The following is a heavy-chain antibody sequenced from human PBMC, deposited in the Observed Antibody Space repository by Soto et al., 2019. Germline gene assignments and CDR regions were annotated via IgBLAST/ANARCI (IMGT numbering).Heavy chain of an antibody. D-gene: IGHD3-16*01. CDR1: GFTFSSYA. J-gene: IGHJ4*02. V-gene: IGHV3-23*01. Sequence: TGGSLRLSCVASGFTFSSYAMTWVRQAPGKGLQWVSGISGSGSSTYYADSVKGRFTFSRDNSKKTLYLQMNSLRAEDTAVYYCAKDRLAGGFDYWGQGTLVTVSS. CDR3: AKDRLAGGFDY. CDR2: ISGSGSST.